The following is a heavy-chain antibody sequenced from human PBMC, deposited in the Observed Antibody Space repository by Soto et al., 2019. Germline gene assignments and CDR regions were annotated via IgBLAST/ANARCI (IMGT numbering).Heavy chain of an antibody. J-gene: IGHJ3*01. CDR3: ATMGGSG. CDR1: GFTFNNYW. CDR2: INEDGSTK. V-gene: IGHV3-7*01. Sequence: EVQLVESGGDLVQPGESLRLSCAVSRSSGFTFNNYWMTWVRQSPGKGLECVANINEDGSTKNYVDSVRGRLTISSDNARNSVYLQMNNRRVEDTAVYFCATMGGSGWGQGTVVTVSS. D-gene: IGHD3-10*01.